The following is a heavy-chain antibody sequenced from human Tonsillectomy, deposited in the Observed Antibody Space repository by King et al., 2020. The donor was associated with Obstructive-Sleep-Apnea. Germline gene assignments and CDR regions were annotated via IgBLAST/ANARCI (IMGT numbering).Heavy chain of an antibody. J-gene: IGHJ2*01. Sequence: VQLQQWGAGLLKPSETLSLTCAVYGGSFSGYYWSWIRQPPGKGLEWIGEINHSGSINYNPSLKSRVTISVDTSKNQFSLKLSSVTAADTAVYYCATSPKGGYCSSTSCYASLWYFDLWGRGTLVTVSS. D-gene: IGHD2-2*01. V-gene: IGHV4-34*01. CDR3: ATSPKGGYCSSTSCYASLWYFDL. CDR2: INHSGSI. CDR1: GGSFSGYY.